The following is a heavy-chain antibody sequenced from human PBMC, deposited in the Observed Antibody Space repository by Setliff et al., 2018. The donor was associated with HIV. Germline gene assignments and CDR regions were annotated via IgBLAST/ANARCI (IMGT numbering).Heavy chain of an antibody. D-gene: IGHD2-8*01. CDR3: ARGTRTSLNWFDP. J-gene: IGHJ5*02. CDR2: IYDSGKT. CDR1: GGSISSGGYY. V-gene: IGHV4-31*03. Sequence: SETLSLTCTVSGGSISSGGYYWSWIRQHPGKGLEWIGYIYDSGKTYYNPALKSRVSISVDTSKNQFSLDLRSVTAADAAVYYCARGTRTSLNWFDPWGQGTLVTVSS.